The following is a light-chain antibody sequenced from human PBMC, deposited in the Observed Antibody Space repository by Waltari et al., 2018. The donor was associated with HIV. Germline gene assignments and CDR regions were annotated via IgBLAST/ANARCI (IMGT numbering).Light chain of an antibody. CDR2: DDV. Sequence: SYILPQPPSVSVAPGQTARVTCGGNNIGDKSVHWYRQKLGQTPVLVVYDDVERPSGMSDRSSGSNSGNTATLFISRADVGDEAEYYCQVWDMTSDHFVFGPVTTVTVL. V-gene: IGLV3-21*02. J-gene: IGLJ1*01. CDR3: QVWDMTSDHFV. CDR1: NIGDKS.